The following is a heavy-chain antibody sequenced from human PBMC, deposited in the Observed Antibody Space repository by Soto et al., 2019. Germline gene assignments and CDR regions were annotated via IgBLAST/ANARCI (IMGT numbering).Heavy chain of an antibody. CDR1: GFIFSNYA. Sequence: EVQLLESGGGLLQPGGSLRLSCAASGFIFSNYAMSWVRQAPGKGLEWVSSISGSSGSTYYADAVKGRFSISRDNSKNSLYVQMNSLRAEDTAVYYCAKDRHGNYPGDGLDVWGQGTTVTVSS. CDR2: ISGSSGST. D-gene: IGHD4-17*01. J-gene: IGHJ6*02. CDR3: AKDRHGNYPGDGLDV. V-gene: IGHV3-23*01.